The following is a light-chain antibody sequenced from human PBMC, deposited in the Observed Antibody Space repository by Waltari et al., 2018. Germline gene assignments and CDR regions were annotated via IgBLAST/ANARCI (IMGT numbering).Light chain of an antibody. V-gene: IGKV3-15*01. J-gene: IGKJ2*01. CDR2: GAS. CDR3: QQYNKWPPYT. CDR1: QRVGSD. Sequence: EIVMTQSPATLSVSPGERATLSCRASQRVGSDLAWYQQKPGQAPSLLLYGASTRVTGVPARFSGSGSGTEFTLTISSLQSEDFAVYYCQQYNKWPPYTFGQGTKLEIK.